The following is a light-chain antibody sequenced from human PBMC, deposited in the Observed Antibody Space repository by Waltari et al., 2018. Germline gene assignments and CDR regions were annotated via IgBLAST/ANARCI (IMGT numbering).Light chain of an antibody. CDR3: QQYNSYPGT. V-gene: IGKV1-5*03. Sequence: DIQMTQSPSTLSASVGDRVTITCRTSQSISSWLAWYQQKPGNAPKLLIYNASSLESGVPERFSGSGSGTEFTLTISSLQPDDFAAYYCQQYNSYPGTFGQGTKVEIK. CDR2: NAS. CDR1: QSISSW. J-gene: IGKJ1*01.